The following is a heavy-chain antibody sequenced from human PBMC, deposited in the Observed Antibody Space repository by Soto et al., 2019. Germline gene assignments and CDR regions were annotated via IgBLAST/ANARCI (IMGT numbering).Heavy chain of an antibody. CDR2: TRNKPNSYTT. D-gene: IGHD3-10*01. CDR3: AMEGSGPGWT. Sequence: RGALRLFCAASGFTFSNYAMHWVRQAPGKGLEWVGRTRNKPNSYTTEYAASVRGRFTISSDDSKNSLYLQMNSLKTEDTAVYYCAMEGSGPGWTWGQGTLVTVSS. J-gene: IGHJ5*02. V-gene: IGHV3-72*01. CDR1: GFTFSNYA.